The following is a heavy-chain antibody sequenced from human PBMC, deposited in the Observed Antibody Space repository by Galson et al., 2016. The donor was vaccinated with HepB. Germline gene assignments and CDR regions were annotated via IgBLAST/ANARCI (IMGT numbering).Heavy chain of an antibody. CDR2: ISSSSRTI. CDR3: ARDSLPFISAAGFPYFDH. CDR1: GFTFSSYA. D-gene: IGHD6-13*01. Sequence: SLRLSCAASGFTFSSYAMNWVRQAPGKGLEWVSYISSSSRTIYYADSVKGRFTISRDNAKNSLFLQMNSLRDEDTAVYYCARDSLPFISAAGFPYFDHWGQGTLVTVSS. J-gene: IGHJ4*02. V-gene: IGHV3-48*02.